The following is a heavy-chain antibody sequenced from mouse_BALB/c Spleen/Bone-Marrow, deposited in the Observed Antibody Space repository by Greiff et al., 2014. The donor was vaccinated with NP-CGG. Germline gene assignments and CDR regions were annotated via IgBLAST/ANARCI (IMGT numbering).Heavy chain of an antibody. J-gene: IGHJ2*01. Sequence: EVKLMESGGGLVQPGGSLRLPCTTSGFTFTDYFMTWVRQPPGKALEWLGFIRNKANGYTTEYNPSVKGRFTISRDTSQGILYLQMNALRAEDSAIYFCARDYSGYFDFWGQGTTLTVSS. CDR3: ARDYSGYFDF. V-gene: IGHV7-3*02. D-gene: IGHD5-1*01. CDR1: GFTFTDYF. CDR2: IRNKANGYTT.